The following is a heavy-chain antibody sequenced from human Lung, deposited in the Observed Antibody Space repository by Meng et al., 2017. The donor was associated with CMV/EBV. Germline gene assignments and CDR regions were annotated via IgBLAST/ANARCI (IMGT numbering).Heavy chain of an antibody. Sequence: GGSLRLSCAASGFTVSSNYMSWVRQAPGKGLEWVSVIYSGGSTYYADSVKGRFTISRDNSKNTLYLQMNSLRAEDTAVYYCHEYSSSSGDDAFDIWGQGTMVXVSS. CDR2: IYSGGST. CDR1: GFTVSSNY. J-gene: IGHJ3*02. D-gene: IGHD6-6*01. CDR3: HEYSSSSGDDAFDI. V-gene: IGHV3-66*02.